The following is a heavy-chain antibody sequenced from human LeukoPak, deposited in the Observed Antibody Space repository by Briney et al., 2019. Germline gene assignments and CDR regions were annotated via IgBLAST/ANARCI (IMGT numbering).Heavy chain of an antibody. V-gene: IGHV4-34*01. D-gene: IGHD3-10*01. CDR3: AKGLMRLSAGSYHLF. Sequence: SETLSLTCAVYGGSFSGYYWSWIRQPPGKGLEWIGEINHSGSTNYNPSLKSRVTISVDKSQNQFSLTLSSVTAADTAVYYCAKGLMRLSAGSYHLFWGQGTLVTVSS. CDR1: GGSFSGYY. J-gene: IGHJ4*02. CDR2: INHSGST.